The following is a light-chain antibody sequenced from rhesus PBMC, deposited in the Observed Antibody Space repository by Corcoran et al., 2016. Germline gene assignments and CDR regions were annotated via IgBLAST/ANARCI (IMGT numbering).Light chain of an antibody. CDR3: LHYNNTPYS. CDR2: KQS. J-gene: IGKJ2*01. Sequence: DIQMTQSPSSLSASVGDKVTITCRTSQGFSVWLAWYQQKPGKAPKVLSYKQSSLQNGVPSRFSGSGSATDFTLTISSLQPEDFATYFCLHYNNTPYSFGQWTKLEIK. CDR1: QGFSVW. V-gene: IGKV1-21*01.